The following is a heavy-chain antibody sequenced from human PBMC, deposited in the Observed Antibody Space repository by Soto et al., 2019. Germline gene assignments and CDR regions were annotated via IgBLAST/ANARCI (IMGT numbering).Heavy chain of an antibody. CDR1: GGSISSYY. Sequence: SXTLSLTCTVSGGSISSYYRSWIRQPPGKGLEWIGYIYYSGSTNYNPSLKSRVTISVDTSKNQFSLKLSSVTAADTAVYYCARARHHRDYYYYMDVWGKGTTVTVSS. CDR2: IYYSGST. V-gene: IGHV4-59*01. CDR3: ARARHHRDYYYYMDV. J-gene: IGHJ6*03.